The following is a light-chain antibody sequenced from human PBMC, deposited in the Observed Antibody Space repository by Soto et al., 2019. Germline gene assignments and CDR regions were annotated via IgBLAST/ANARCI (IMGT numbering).Light chain of an antibody. J-gene: IGKJ1*01. V-gene: IGKV1-39*01. CDR2: AAS. CDR3: QQYNSYPLT. Sequence: DIQMAQSPSSLSASIGDKITITCRASQNINFYLNWYQHKPGKAPKVLIYAASSLQSEVPSRFNGSGFGTDFTLTISSLQPEDFATYYCQQYNSYPLTFGQGTKVEI. CDR1: QNINFY.